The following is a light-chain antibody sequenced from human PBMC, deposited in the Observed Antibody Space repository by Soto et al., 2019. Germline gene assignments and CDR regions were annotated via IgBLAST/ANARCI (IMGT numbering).Light chain of an antibody. CDR1: QSVSNN. CDR3: QQYKNWPPET. V-gene: IGKV3-15*01. J-gene: IGKJ3*01. Sequence: EIVMTQSPATLSVSPGERATLSCRASQSVSNNLAWYQQKPGQAPRLFIYGASTRATGIPARFSGSGSGTEFTLTISSLQPEDFAVYYCQQYKNWPPETFGPGTKVDIK. CDR2: GAS.